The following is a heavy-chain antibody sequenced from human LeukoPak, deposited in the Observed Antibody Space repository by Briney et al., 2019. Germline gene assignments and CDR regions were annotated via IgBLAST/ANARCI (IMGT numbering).Heavy chain of an antibody. J-gene: IGHJ4*02. CDR2: ISSSSSYI. Sequence: PGGSLRLSCAASGFTFSSYSMNWVRQAPGKGLEWVSSISSSSSYIYYADSVKGRFTISRDNAKNSLYLQMNSLRAEDTAVYYCAREDGETVTSDYWGQGTLVTVSS. D-gene: IGHD4-17*01. V-gene: IGHV3-21*01. CDR1: GFTFSSYS. CDR3: AREDGETVTSDY.